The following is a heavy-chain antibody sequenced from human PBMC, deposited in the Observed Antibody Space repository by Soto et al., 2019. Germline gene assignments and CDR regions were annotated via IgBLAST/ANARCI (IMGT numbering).Heavy chain of an antibody. Sequence: QVQLVQSGAEVKKPGSSVKVSCKASGGTFSSYAISWVRQAPGQGLEWMGGIIPIFGTANYAQKFQGRVTITADESTSTAYMELSSLRSEDTAVYYCTRVLRFLEGFPLAHAFDIWGQGTMVTVSS. CDR3: TRVLRFLEGFPLAHAFDI. J-gene: IGHJ3*02. CDR2: IIPIFGTA. V-gene: IGHV1-69*01. D-gene: IGHD3-3*01. CDR1: GGTFSSYA.